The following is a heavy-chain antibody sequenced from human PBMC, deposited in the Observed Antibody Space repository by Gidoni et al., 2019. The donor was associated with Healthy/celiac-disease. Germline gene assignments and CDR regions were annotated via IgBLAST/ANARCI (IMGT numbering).Heavy chain of an antibody. J-gene: IGHJ5*02. CDR1: VGSISSSRYY. D-gene: IGHD1-1*01. CDR3: PTADATTNWFDP. Sequence: QLQLQESGPGLVKPSETLSLTCTVPVGSISSSRYYWGWIRQPPGKGLEWIGSIYYSGSTYYNPSLKSRVTISVDTSKNQFSLKLSSVTAADTAVYYCPTADATTNWFDPWGQGTLVTVSS. CDR2: IYYSGST. V-gene: IGHV4-39*07.